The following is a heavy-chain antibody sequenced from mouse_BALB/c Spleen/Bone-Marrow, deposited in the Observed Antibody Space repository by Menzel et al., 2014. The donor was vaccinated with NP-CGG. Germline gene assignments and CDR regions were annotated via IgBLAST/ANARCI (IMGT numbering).Heavy chain of an antibody. CDR2: IYPYNGGT. CDR3: ARLGRDY. V-gene: IGHV1S29*02. D-gene: IGHD4-1*01. CDR1: GYSFTGYY. Sequence: EVKLQESGPDLVKPGASVKIYCKASGYSFTGYYMHWVKQSHGKSLEWIGYIYPYNGGTGYNQKFKSKATLTVDSSSSTAYMELRSLTSEDSAVYYCARLGRDYGGQGTTLTVPS. J-gene: IGHJ2*01.